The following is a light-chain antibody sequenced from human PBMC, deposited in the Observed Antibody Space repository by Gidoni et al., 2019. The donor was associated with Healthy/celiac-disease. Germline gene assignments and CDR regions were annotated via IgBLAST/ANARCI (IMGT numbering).Light chain of an antibody. CDR3: QQYGSSPPYT. J-gene: IGKJ2*01. V-gene: IGKV3-20*01. CDR1: HSVSSSY. Sequence: EIVLTQSPGTLSLSPGERATLSCRASHSVSSSYLAWYQQKPGQAPRLLSYGASSRATGIPDRFSGSGSGTDITLTISRLEPEDFAVYYCQQYGSSPPYTFGQGTKLEIQ. CDR2: GAS.